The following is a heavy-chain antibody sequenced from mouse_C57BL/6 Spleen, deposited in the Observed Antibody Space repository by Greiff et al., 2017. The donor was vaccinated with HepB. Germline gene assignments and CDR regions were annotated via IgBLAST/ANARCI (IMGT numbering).Heavy chain of an antibody. V-gene: IGHV5-17*01. CDR1: GFTFSDYG. D-gene: IGHD2-3*01. Sequence: EVMLVESGGGLVKPGGSLKLSCAASGFTFSDYGMHWVRQAPEKGLEWVAYISSGSSTIDYADTVKGRFTIARDNAKNTLFLQMTSLRSEDTAMYYCARDAYSRYAIDYWGQGTSVTVSS. CDR2: ISSGSSTI. J-gene: IGHJ4*01. CDR3: ARDAYSRYAIDY.